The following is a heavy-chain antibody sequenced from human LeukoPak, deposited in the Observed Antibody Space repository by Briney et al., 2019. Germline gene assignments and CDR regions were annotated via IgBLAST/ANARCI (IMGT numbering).Heavy chain of an antibody. CDR2: ISSSGSTI. CDR3: ARVRAPYCSSTSCSNIRFDP. V-gene: IGHV3-11*01. Sequence: GGSLRLSCAASGFTFSDYYMSWICQAPGKGLEWVSYISSSGSTIYYADSAKGRFTVSRDNAKNSLYLQMNSLRAEDTAVYYCARVRAPYCSSTSCSNIRFDPWGQGTLVTVSS. J-gene: IGHJ5*02. CDR1: GFTFSDYY. D-gene: IGHD2-2*01.